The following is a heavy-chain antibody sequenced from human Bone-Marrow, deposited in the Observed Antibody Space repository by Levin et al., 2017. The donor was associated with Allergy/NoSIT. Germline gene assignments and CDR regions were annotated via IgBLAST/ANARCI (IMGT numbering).Heavy chain of an antibody. CDR1: GFTFSSYE. CDR3: ARNNPGPHAFDI. Sequence: GGSLRLSCAASGFTFSSYEMNWVRQAPGKGLEWVSYISSSGSTIYYADSVKGRFTISRDSAKNSLYLQMNSLRAEDTAVYYCARNNPGPHAFDIWGQGTMVTVSS. CDR2: ISSSGSTI. J-gene: IGHJ3*02. D-gene: IGHD1/OR15-1a*01. V-gene: IGHV3-48*03.